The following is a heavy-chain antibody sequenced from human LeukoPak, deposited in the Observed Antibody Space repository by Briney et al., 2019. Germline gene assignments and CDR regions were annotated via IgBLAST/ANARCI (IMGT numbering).Heavy chain of an antibody. CDR1: GYSFTSYL. D-gene: IGHD3-16*01. CDR2: VYPSDSGT. J-gene: IGHJ4*02. V-gene: IGHV5-51*01. CDR3: ARHGGEHEIYYFDY. Sequence: GESLKISCKGSGYSFTSYLIGWVRQMPGRGLEWMGIVYPSDSGTTYSPSFQGQVTISVDRSINTAYLQWSSLKASDTAIYYCARHGGEHEIYYFDYWGQGTLVTVSS.